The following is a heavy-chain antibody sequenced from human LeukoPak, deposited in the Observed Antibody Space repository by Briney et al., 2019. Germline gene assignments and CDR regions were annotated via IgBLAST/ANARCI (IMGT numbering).Heavy chain of an antibody. CDR3: ARVGTTGTTNSYYYMDV. Sequence: PSETLSLTCTVSGGSISSSSYYWGWIRQPPGKGLEWIGSIYYSGSTYYNPSLKSRVTISVDTSKNQFSLKLTSVTAADTAVYYCARVGTTGTTNSYYYMDVWGKGTTVTVS. J-gene: IGHJ6*03. CDR2: IYYSGST. V-gene: IGHV4-39*07. D-gene: IGHD1-1*01. CDR1: GGSISSSSYY.